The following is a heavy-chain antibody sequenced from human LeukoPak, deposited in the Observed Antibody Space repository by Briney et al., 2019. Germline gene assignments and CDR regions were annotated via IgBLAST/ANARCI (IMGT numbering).Heavy chain of an antibody. V-gene: IGHV3-48*01. Sequence: GRSLRLSCAASGFTFSSYSMNWVRQAPGRGREWGSYITTSSTTISYADSVKGRFTIPRDNSKNTLYLQMNSLRAADTAVYYCARLNLGYGYFLEATKRDYWGQGTLVTVSS. CDR2: ITTSSTTI. D-gene: IGHD5-18*01. CDR3: ARLNLGYGYFLEATKRDY. CDR1: GFTFSSYS. J-gene: IGHJ4*02.